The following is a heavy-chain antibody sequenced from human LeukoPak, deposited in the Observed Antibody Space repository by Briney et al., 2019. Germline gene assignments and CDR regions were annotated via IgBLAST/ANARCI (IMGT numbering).Heavy chain of an antibody. V-gene: IGHV1-69*04. CDR3: ARAYCGGDCYSGFDY. CDR1: GGTFSSYA. J-gene: IGHJ4*02. Sequence: ASVKVSCKASGGTFSSYAISWVRQAPGQGLEWMGRTIPILGIANYAQKFQGRVTITADKSTGTAYMELSSLRSEDTAVYYCARAYCGGDCYSGFDYWGQGTLVTVSS. D-gene: IGHD2-21*02. CDR2: TIPILGIA.